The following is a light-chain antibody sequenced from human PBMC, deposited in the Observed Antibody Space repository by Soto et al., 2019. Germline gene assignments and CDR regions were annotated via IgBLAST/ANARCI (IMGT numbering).Light chain of an antibody. CDR3: QQYNNWPIT. J-gene: IGKJ5*01. CDR1: QSVSNN. CDR2: AAS. Sequence: DKVMTQSPATLSVSPGARPTLSCRASQSVSNNLAWYQQKPGQTPRLLIYAASTRATDIPARFSGSGSGTEFTLTISSLQSEDFAIYYCQQYNNWPITFGQGTRLEIK. V-gene: IGKV3-15*01.